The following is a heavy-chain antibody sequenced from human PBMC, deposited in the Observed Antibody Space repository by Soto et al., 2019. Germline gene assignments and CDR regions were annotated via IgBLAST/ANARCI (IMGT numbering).Heavy chain of an antibody. CDR1: GYTFTSYA. Sequence: ASVKIACKASGYTFTSYAMHWVRQAPGQRLEWMGWINAGNGNTKYSQKFQGRVTITRDTSASTAYMELSSLRSEDTAVYYCARVYSSGWFYYFDYWGQGTLVTVPQ. CDR3: ARVYSSGWFYYFDY. V-gene: IGHV1-3*01. J-gene: IGHJ4*02. CDR2: INAGNGNT. D-gene: IGHD6-19*01.